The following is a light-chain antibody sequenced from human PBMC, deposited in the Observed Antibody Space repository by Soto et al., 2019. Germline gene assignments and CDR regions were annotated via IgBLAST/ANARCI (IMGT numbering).Light chain of an antibody. Sequence: EIVLTQSPGTLSLSPGERATLSCRASQSVSSNYLAWYQQKPGQAPRLLIYGASNRATGIPNRFSGSGSGTDFTLSISRLEPEDFAVYYCQQYGDSPMTFGQGTKVEIK. CDR2: GAS. CDR3: QQYGDSPMT. CDR1: QSVSSNY. J-gene: IGKJ1*01. V-gene: IGKV3-20*01.